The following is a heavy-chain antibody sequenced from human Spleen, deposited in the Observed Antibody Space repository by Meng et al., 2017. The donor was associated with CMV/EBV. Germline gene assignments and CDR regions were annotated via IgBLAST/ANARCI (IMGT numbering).Heavy chain of an antibody. CDR2: ISPSIGST. CDR1: GYTFTSHG. J-gene: IGHJ4*02. D-gene: IGHD7-27*01. CDR3: AGGTGIFDY. Sequence: RVSCRASGYTFTSHGITWVRQAPGHGLEWMGWISPSIGSTNYAQKLEDRVTMTTDRSTTTAYLELRSLRYDDTAVYFCAGGTGIFDYWGQGTLVTVSS. V-gene: IGHV1-18*04.